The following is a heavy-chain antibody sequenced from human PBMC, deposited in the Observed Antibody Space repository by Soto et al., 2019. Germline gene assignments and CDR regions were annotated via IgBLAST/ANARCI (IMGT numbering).Heavy chain of an antibody. CDR1: GGTFSRHS. V-gene: IGHV1-69*08. J-gene: IGHJ6*02. CDR2: IIPIFGIA. D-gene: IGHD2-2*01. Sequence: QVQLVQSGAEVKKPGSSVKVSCKASGGTFSRHSITWVRQAPGHGLEWIGRIIPIFGIASYAQKFQGRVPITADESTSTACMELSSLRSDDTAVYYCAREDRDRETGLVPAAIAGMDVWGQGTTVTVSS. CDR3: AREDRDRETGLVPAAIAGMDV.